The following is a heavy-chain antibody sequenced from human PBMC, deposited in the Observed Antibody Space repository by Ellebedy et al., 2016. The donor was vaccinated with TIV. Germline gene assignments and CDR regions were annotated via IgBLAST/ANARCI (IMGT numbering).Heavy chain of an antibody. CDR3: AKGSSSGLNYDRVGFQY. Sequence: GGSLRLSCAASGFTFSSFAMHWVRQAPGKGLEWLSVLSAGGDDTYSADSVKGRFTVTRDNSKNTLFLQMNGLRAEDTAVYYCAKGSSSGLNYDRVGFQYWGQGTLVTVSS. D-gene: IGHD3-22*01. J-gene: IGHJ4*02. CDR1: GFTFSSFA. V-gene: IGHV3-23*01. CDR2: LSAGGDDT.